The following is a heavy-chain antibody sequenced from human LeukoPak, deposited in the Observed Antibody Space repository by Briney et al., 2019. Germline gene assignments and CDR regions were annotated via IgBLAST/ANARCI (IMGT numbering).Heavy chain of an antibody. J-gene: IGHJ4*02. D-gene: IGHD3-9*01. Sequence: RTGGSLRLSCAASGFSLSNTWMSWVRQAPGKGLEWVGRIKSRTDGGTTDYAAPVKGRFTISRDEPKNTLYLQMNSLKTEDTAVYYCSTDWAYYDLLTGYYQRSSINCWGQGALVTVSS. CDR2: IKSRTDGGTT. V-gene: IGHV3-15*01. CDR3: STDWAYYDLLTGYYQRSSINC. CDR1: GFSLSNTW.